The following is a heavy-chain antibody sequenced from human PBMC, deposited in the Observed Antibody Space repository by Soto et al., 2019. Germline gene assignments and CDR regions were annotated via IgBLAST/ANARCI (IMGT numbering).Heavy chain of an antibody. V-gene: IGHV4-39*01. CDR2: IYYSGST. J-gene: IGHJ4*02. CDR1: GGSISSSSYY. D-gene: IGHD5-12*01. CDR3: ARHALEDSGYDLGWDFDY. Sequence: PSETLSLTCTVSGGSISSSSYYWGWIRQPPGKGLEWIGSIYYSGSTYYNPSLKSRVTISVDTSKNQFSLKLSSVTAADTAVYYCARHALEDSGYDLGWDFDYWGQGTLVTVSS.